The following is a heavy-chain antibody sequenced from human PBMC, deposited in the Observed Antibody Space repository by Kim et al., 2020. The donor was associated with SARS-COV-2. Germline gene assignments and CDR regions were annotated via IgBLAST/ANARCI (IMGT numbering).Heavy chain of an antibody. Sequence: TYNPPLKSRVTMSVDTSKNQFSLKLSSVTAADTAVYYCARRSRDDGWFDPWGQGTLVTVSS. D-gene: IGHD2-2*01. CDR3: ARRSRDDGWFDP. J-gene: IGHJ5*02. V-gene: IGHV4-59*08.